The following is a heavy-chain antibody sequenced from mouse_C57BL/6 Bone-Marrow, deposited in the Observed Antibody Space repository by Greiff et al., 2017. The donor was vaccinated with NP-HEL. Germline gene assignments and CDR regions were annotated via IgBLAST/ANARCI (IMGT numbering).Heavy chain of an antibody. D-gene: IGHD2-2*01. CDR3: ASSIYYGYG. Sequence: VKLMESGAELVRPGTSVKVSCKASGYAFTNYLIEWVKQRPGQGLEWIGDIYPGSGSTNYNEKFKSKATLTVDTSSSTAYMQLSSLTSEDSAVYYCASSIYYGYGWGQGTTLTVSS. CDR2: IYPGSGST. J-gene: IGHJ2*01. V-gene: IGHV1-54*01. CDR1: GYAFTNYL.